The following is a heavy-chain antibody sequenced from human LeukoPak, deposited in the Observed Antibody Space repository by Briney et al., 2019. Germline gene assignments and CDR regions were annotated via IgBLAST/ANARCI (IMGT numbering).Heavy chain of an antibody. J-gene: IGHJ4*02. D-gene: IGHD2-2*02. Sequence: PGGSLRLSCAASGFTFSSYWMSWVRQAPGKGLEWVANIKQDGSEKYYVDSVKGRFTISRDNAKNSLYLQMSSLRAEDTAVYYCAREYPLKYFDYWGQGTLVTVSS. CDR1: GFTFSSYW. V-gene: IGHV3-7*01. CDR3: AREYPLKYFDY. CDR2: IKQDGSEK.